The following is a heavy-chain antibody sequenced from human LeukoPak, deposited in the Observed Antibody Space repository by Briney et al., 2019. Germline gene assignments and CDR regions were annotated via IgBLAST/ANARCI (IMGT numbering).Heavy chain of an antibody. V-gene: IGHV4-39*07. D-gene: IGHD2-2*01. Sequence: SETLSLTCTVSGGSISSSTYYWGWIRQPPGKGLEWIGRIYTSGSTNYNPSLKSRVTMSVDTSKNQFSLKLSSVTAADTAVYYCARDRGSTSTFDYWGQGTLVTVSS. CDR2: IYTSGST. CDR3: ARDRGSTSTFDY. J-gene: IGHJ4*02. CDR1: GGSISSSTYY.